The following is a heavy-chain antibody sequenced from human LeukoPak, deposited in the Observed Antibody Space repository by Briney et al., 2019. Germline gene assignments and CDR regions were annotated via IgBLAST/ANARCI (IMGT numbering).Heavy chain of an antibody. V-gene: IGHV1-18*01. CDR1: GYKFTNYG. D-gene: IGHD3-22*01. Sequence: GASVKVSCKASGYKFTNYGISWVRQAPGQGLERMGWISPYNGNTIYAQKLQGRVTMTTDTSTSTAYMELRSLRSDDTAVYYCARGSPPRVYYDRSGYYSYYFDYWGQGTLVTVSS. CDR2: ISPYNGNT. J-gene: IGHJ4*02. CDR3: ARGSPPRVYYDRSGYYSYYFDY.